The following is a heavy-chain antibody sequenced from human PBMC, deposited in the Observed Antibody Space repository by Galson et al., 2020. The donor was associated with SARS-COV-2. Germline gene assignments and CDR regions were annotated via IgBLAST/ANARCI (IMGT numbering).Heavy chain of an antibody. CDR3: ARDWGATNSYYFDY. CDR2: IYYSGST. Sequence: SETLSLTCTVSGGSISSSSYYWGWIRQPPGKGLAWIGSIYYSGSTYYNPSLKSRVTISVDTSKNQFSLKLSSVTAADTAVYYCARDWGATNSYYFDYWGQGTLVTVSS. V-gene: IGHV4-39*07. CDR1: GGSISSSSYY. J-gene: IGHJ4*02. D-gene: IGHD5-12*01.